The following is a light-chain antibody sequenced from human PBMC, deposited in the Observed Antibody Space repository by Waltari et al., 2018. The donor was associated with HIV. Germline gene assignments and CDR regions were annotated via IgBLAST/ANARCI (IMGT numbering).Light chain of an antibody. Sequence: DIQMTQSPSSVSASVGDRFTITCRASQTINNHLNWYQQRPGKAPKLLIYAASSLQNGVPSRFSGSGSGTDFTLTISSLQPEDFTTFFCQHSRAFGQGTKVEIK. V-gene: IGKV1-39*01. J-gene: IGKJ1*01. CDR2: AAS. CDR1: QTINNH. CDR3: QHSRA.